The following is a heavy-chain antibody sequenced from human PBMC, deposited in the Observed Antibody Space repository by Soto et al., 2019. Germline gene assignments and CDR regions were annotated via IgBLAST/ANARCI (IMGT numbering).Heavy chain of an antibody. D-gene: IGHD4-17*01. CDR3: AREFKTTFDY. V-gene: IGHV4-4*02. J-gene: IGHJ4*02. CDR1: SGSIHGGHW. Sequence: SETLSLTCAVSSGSIHGGHWWNWVRQPPGKGLEWIGEIYHSGSTNYNPSLKSRVTISVDESKSQFSLKLSSVTAADTAFYFCAREFKTTFDYWGQGALVTAPQ. CDR2: IYHSGST.